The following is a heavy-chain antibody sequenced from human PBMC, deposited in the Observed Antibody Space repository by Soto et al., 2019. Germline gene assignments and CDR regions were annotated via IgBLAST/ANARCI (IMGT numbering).Heavy chain of an antibody. Sequence: ASVKVSCKPSGYTFTSYGISWVRQAPGQGLEWMGLISAYNGNTNYAQKLQGRVTMTTATSTSTAYMELRSLRSDDTAVYYCAREAYCGGDCYSPNYYGMDVWGQGTTVTVSS. V-gene: IGHV1-18*01. D-gene: IGHD2-21*02. J-gene: IGHJ6*02. CDR3: AREAYCGGDCYSPNYYGMDV. CDR2: ISAYNGNT. CDR1: GYTFTSYG.